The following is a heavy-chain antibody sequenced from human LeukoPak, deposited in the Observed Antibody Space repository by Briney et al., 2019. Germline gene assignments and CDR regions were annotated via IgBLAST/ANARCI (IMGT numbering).Heavy chain of an antibody. CDR2: IWYDGSNK. D-gene: IGHD1-14*01. CDR3: ARTEEDAFDI. V-gene: IGHV3-33*01. Sequence: PEGSLRLSCAASGFTFSSYGMHWVRQAPGKGLEWVAVIWYDGSNKYHADSVKGRFIISRDNSKNTLYLQMNSLRAEDTAVYYCARTEEDAFDIWGQGTMVTVSS. J-gene: IGHJ3*02. CDR1: GFTFSSYG.